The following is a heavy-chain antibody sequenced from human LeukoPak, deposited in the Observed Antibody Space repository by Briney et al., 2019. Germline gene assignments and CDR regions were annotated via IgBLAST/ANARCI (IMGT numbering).Heavy chain of an antibody. V-gene: IGHV3-74*01. D-gene: IGHD2-2*03. Sequence: PGGSLRLSCAASGFIFSSNWMHWVRQAPGKGPVWVSRIQSDGSSTNYADSVKGQFTISRDNAKSTLYLQMNSLRAEDTAVYYCARDGFWNFDLWGRGTLVTVSS. CDR2: IQSDGSST. CDR3: ARDGFWNFDL. CDR1: GFIFSSNW. J-gene: IGHJ2*01.